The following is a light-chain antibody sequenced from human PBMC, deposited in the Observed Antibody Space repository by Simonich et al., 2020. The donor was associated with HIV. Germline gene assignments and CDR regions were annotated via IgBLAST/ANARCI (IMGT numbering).Light chain of an antibody. CDR3: QQYGTSQGLT. CDR2: GAS. J-gene: IGKJ4*01. V-gene: IGKV3-20*01. CDR1: QSVGSTY. Sequence: EIVMTQSAATLSVSPGERATLSCRTSQSVGSTYLAWYQQKPGQAPRLLIYGASSRAIGIPDRFSGSGSGTDFTLTISRLEPEDFAVYYCQQYGTSQGLTFGGGTKVEI.